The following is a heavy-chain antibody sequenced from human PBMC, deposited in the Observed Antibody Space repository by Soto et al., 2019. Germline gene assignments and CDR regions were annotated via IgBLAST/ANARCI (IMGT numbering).Heavy chain of an antibody. Sequence: PGGSLRLSCAASGFSFSDYVMHWVRQAPGKGLEWVAVMWYHGLDLFYTDSVKGRFTISRDNSKNTLFLRMKRPRVEDTAVYYCMRPAPRGRHYFYFGMDVWGQGTTVTVXS. CDR3: MRPAPRGRHYFYFGMDV. CDR2: MWYHGLDL. D-gene: IGHD3-10*01. CDR1: GFSFSDYV. J-gene: IGHJ6*02. V-gene: IGHV3-33*01.